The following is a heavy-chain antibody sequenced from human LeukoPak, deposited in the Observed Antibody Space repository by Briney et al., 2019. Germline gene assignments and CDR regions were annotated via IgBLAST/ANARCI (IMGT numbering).Heavy chain of an antibody. CDR2: IYSTGGT. V-gene: IGHV4-59*08. CDR3: AKHVMRNYPGGSSYTHAFDV. CDR1: SGSISGLY. D-gene: IGHD3-22*01. J-gene: IGHJ3*01. Sequence: SETLSLTCNVSSGSISGLYWSWIRQPPGKGLQWIGYIYSTGGTRYNSSLKSRVTITIDTSTNQFSLKLKSVTAADTAMYYCAKHVMRNYPGGSSYTHAFDVCGLGTRVTVSS.